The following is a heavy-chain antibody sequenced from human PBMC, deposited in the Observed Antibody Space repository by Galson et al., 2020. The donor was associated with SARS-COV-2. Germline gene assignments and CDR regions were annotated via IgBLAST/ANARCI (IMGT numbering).Heavy chain of an antibody. J-gene: IGHJ5*02. Sequence: SETLSLTCTVSGGSISSSSYYWGWIRQPPGKGLEWIGTIYYSGGTYYNPSLKSRVTISVDTSKNQFSLKLSSVTAADTAVYYCARLVTAAAIGGNWLDPWGQGTLVTVSS. CDR2: IYYSGGT. D-gene: IGHD2-2*01. CDR1: GGSISSSSYY. V-gene: IGHV4-39*01. CDR3: ARLVTAAAIGGNWLDP.